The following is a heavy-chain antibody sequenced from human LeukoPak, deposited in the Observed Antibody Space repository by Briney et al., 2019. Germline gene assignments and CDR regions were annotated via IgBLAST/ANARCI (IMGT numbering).Heavy chain of an antibody. CDR1: GFTFSSYG. CDR3: ARGASGSYYTLFDY. J-gene: IGHJ4*02. D-gene: IGHD1-26*01. V-gene: IGHV3-21*01. CDR2: ITSSSSYI. Sequence: PGGSLRLSCAASGFTFSSYGMIWVRQAPGKGLEWVSSITSSSSYIYYADSVKGRFTISRDNAKNSLYLQMNSLRAEDTAVYYCARGASGSYYTLFDYWGQGTLVTVSS.